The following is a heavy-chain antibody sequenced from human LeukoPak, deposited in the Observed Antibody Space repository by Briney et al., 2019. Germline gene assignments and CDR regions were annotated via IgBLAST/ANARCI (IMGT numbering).Heavy chain of an antibody. J-gene: IGHJ6*03. Sequence: GSLRLSCAASGFTFSSYGMHWVRQAPGKGLEWVAFIRYDGSNKYYADSVKGRFTISRDNSKNTLYLQMNSLRAEDTAVYYCAKSGVWFGELKSYYYYYMDVWGKGTTVTISS. CDR2: IRYDGSNK. CDR3: AKSGVWFGELKSYYYYYMDV. D-gene: IGHD3-10*01. CDR1: GFTFSSYG. V-gene: IGHV3-30*02.